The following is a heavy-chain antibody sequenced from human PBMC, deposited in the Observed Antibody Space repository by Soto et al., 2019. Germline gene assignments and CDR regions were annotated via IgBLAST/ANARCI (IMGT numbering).Heavy chain of an antibody. CDR3: ARGFSSSSWFDP. J-gene: IGHJ5*02. D-gene: IGHD6-6*01. Sequence: EVQLVESGGGLVKPGASLRLSCAASGFTFSTFTMNWVRQAPGKGLEWVSSISTNSRSIYYADSVKGRFTISRDNAKNSLSLQMNSLTTEDTAVYYCARGFSSSSWFDPWGQGTLVTVSS. V-gene: IGHV3-21*01. CDR1: GFTFSTFT. CDR2: ISTNSRSI.